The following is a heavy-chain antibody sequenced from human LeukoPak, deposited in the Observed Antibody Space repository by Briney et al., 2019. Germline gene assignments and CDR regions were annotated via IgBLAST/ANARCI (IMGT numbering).Heavy chain of an antibody. CDR3: TTDAGYSERRYNW. CDR1: GFTFTNAY. D-gene: IGHD1-20*01. J-gene: IGHJ4*02. CDR2: VKSKSDGATV. Sequence: GGSLRLSCAASGFTFTNAYMTWVRQAPGKGLEWIGRVKSKSDGATVDYGAPVKGRFTISRDDSKNTLYLQMNSLKTEDSAVYYCTTDAGYSERRYNWWGQGTLVTVSS. V-gene: IGHV3-15*01.